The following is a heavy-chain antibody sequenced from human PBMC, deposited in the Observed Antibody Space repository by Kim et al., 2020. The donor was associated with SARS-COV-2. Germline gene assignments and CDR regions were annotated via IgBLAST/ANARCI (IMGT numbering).Heavy chain of an antibody. CDR1: GFTFSSYA. V-gene: IGHV3-30-3*01. D-gene: IGHD1-26*01. J-gene: IGHJ5*02. Sequence: GGSLRLSCAASGFTFSSYAMHWVRQAPGKGLEWVAVISYDGSNKYYADSVKGRFTISRDNSKNTLYLQMNSLRAEDTAVYYCARVEMGATVVHWGQGTLVTVSS. CDR2: ISYDGSNK. CDR3: ARVEMGATVVH.